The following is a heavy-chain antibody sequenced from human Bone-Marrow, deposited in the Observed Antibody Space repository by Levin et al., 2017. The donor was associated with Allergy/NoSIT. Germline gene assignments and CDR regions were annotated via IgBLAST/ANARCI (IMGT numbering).Heavy chain of an antibody. V-gene: IGHV1-46*01. CDR2: INPSGGST. Sequence: ASVKVSCKASGYTFTSYYMHWVRQAPGQGLEWMGIINPSGGSTSYAQKFQGRVTMTRDTSTSTVYMELSSLRSEDTAVYYCARELIPLKVRGVTGDAFDIWGQGTMVTVSS. D-gene: IGHD3-10*01. J-gene: IGHJ3*02. CDR1: GYTFTSYY. CDR3: ARELIPLKVRGVTGDAFDI.